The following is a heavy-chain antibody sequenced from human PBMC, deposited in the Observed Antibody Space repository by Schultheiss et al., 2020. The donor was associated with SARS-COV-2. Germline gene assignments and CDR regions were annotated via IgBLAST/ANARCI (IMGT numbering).Heavy chain of an antibody. CDR3: ARGPQRPYYYGMDV. CDR1: GGSISSGGYS. J-gene: IGHJ6*02. Sequence: SETLSLTCAVSGGSISSGGYSWSWIRQPPGKGLEWIGYIYYSGSTNYNPSLKSRVTMSVDTSKNQVSLKMTSVTAADTAVYYCARGPQRPYYYGMDVWGQGTTVTVSS. CDR2: IYYSGST. D-gene: IGHD6-25*01. V-gene: IGHV4-61*08.